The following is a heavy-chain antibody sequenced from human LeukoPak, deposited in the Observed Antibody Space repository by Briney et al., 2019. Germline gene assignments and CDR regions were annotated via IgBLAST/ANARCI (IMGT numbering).Heavy chain of an antibody. CDR2: INPNSGGT. CDR3: ARGPFIVVVTDRFDY. Sequence: APVKVSCKASGYTFTGYYMHWVRQAPGQGLEWMGRINPNSGGTNYAQKFQGRVTMTRDTSISTAYMELSRLRSNDTAVYYCARGPFIVVVTDRFDYWGQGTLVTVSS. V-gene: IGHV1-2*06. CDR1: GYTFTGYY. D-gene: IGHD2-21*02. J-gene: IGHJ4*02.